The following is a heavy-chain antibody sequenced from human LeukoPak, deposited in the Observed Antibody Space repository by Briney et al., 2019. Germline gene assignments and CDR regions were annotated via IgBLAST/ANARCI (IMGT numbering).Heavy chain of an antibody. J-gene: IGHJ6*03. CDR3: ARDRGDDFWSGYPYYMDV. CDR2: IYHSGST. V-gene: IGHV4-38-2*02. Sequence: SETLSLTCTVSGYSISSGYYWGWIRQPPGKGLEWIGSIYHSGSTYYNPSLKSRVTISVDTSKNQFSLKLSSVTAADTAVYYCARDRGDDFWSGYPYYMDVWGKGTTVTVS. CDR1: GYSISSGYY. D-gene: IGHD3-3*01.